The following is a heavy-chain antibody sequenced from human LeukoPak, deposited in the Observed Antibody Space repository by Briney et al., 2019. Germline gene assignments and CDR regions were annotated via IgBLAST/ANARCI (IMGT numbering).Heavy chain of an antibody. CDR2: IFHTGST. D-gene: IGHD6-13*01. J-gene: IGHJ4*02. CDR3: ASRLHFYSMTWYNFDF. Sequence: SGTLSLTCAVSGGSISSSNWWTWVRQPPGKGLEWIGEIFHTGSTNYNPSLKSRVTMLVDKSENQFSLRLTSVTAADTAIYYCASRLHFYSMTWYNFDFWGQGTLVTVSS. CDR1: GGSISSSNW. V-gene: IGHV4-4*02.